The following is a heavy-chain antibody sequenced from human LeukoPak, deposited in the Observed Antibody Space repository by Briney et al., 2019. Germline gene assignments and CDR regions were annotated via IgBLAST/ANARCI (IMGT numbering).Heavy chain of an antibody. CDR3: ARGGQGAVDY. CDR2: VNTDGSAT. CDR1: GFTFSSNW. Sequence: PGGSLRLSCAASGFTFSSNWMHWVRQAPGKGLVWVSYVNTDGSATTYAGSVKGRFTISRDNAKNTLYLQMNSLRAEDTAVYYCARGGQGAVDYWGQGTLVTVSS. V-gene: IGHV3-74*01. D-gene: IGHD3-16*01. J-gene: IGHJ4*02.